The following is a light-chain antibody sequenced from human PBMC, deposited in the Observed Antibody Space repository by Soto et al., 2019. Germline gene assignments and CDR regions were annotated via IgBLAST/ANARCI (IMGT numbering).Light chain of an antibody. CDR3: VSYTDTDTLV. CDR2: EVT. V-gene: IGLV2-14*01. Sequence: QSVLTQPASVSGSRGQSIIISCVGRNTDVGQDKSVSWYQQDPGKAPKLLIFEVTNRPSGVSNRFSGSRSGNTASLTISGLQPDDEGDYFCVSYTDTDTLVFGTGTKVTVL. CDR1: NTDVGQDKS. J-gene: IGLJ1*01.